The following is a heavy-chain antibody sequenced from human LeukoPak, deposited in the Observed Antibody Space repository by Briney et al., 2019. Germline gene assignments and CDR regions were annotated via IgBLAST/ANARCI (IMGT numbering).Heavy chain of an antibody. D-gene: IGHD6-6*01. V-gene: IGHV1-18*01. J-gene: IGHJ6*02. CDR1: GYTFTSYG. CDR3: ARDPTPRPYYDGMDV. Sequence: ASVKVSCKASGYTFTSYGISWVRQAPGQGLEWMGWISAYNGNTNYAQKLQGRVTMTTDTSTSTAYMELRSLRSDDTAVYYCARDPTPRPYYDGMDVWGQGTTVTVSS. CDR2: ISAYNGNT.